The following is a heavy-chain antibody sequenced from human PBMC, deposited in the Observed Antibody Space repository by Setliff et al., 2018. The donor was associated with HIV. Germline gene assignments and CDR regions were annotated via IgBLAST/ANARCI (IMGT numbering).Heavy chain of an antibody. CDR1: GFTFSSYG. Sequence: GESLKISCAASGFTFSSYGMHWVRQAPGKGLEWVAVIWYDGSNKYYADSVKGRFTVSRDNSKNTLHLQLNSLRAEDTAVYYCAKGAPQLFSYMDVWGKGTTVTVSS. CDR3: AKGAPQLFSYMDV. D-gene: IGHD1-1*01. V-gene: IGHV3-33*06. J-gene: IGHJ6*03. CDR2: IWYDGSNK.